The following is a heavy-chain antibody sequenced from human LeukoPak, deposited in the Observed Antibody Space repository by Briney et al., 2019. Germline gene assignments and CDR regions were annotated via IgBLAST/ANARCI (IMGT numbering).Heavy chain of an antibody. J-gene: IGHJ4*02. CDR2: INPNSGGT. CDR3: ARDQAAAGYLTSGENFDY. D-gene: IGHD6-13*01. CDR1: GYTFTGYY. Sequence: ASVKVSCKASGYTFTGYYMHWVRQAPGQGLEWMGWINPNSGGTNYAQKFQGRVTMTRDTSIGTAYMELSRLRSDDTAVYYCARDQAAAGYLTSGENFDYWGQGTLVTVSS. V-gene: IGHV1-2*02.